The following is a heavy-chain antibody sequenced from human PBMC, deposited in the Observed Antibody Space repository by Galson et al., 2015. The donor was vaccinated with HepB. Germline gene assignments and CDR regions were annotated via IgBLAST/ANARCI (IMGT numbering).Heavy chain of an antibody. J-gene: IGHJ4*02. CDR3: AREVWSTPRFDY. CDR2: INTNTRNP. V-gene: IGHV7-4-1*02. CDR1: GYTFTSYA. D-gene: IGHD2-21*01. Sequence: SVKVSCKASGYTFTSYAMSWVRQAPGQGLEWMGWINTNTRNPKYAQGFTGRFAFSMDTSINTAYLQISSLKTEDTAVYYCAREVWSTPRFDYWGQGTLVTGPS.